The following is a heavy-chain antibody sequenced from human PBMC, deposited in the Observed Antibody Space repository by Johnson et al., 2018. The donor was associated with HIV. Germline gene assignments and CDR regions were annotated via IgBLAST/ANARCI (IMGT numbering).Heavy chain of an antibody. Sequence: VQLVESGGGVVQPGRSLRLSCAASGFTFSTYAMHWVRQAPGKGLEWVANIKQDGSEKYYLDSVKGRFTISRDTSKNTLYLQMNSLRAEETAVYYCTTDPPPDDYGDRRGVAADDAFDIWGQGTMVTVSS. CDR2: IKQDGSEK. CDR3: TTDPPPDDYGDRRGVAADDAFDI. J-gene: IGHJ3*02. D-gene: IGHD4-17*01. CDR1: GFTFSTYA. V-gene: IGHV3-7*01.